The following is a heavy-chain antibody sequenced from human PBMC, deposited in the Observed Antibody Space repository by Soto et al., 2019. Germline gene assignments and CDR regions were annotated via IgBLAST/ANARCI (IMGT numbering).Heavy chain of an antibody. D-gene: IGHD5-12*01. J-gene: IGHJ6*03. CDR1: GGTISSYT. CDR3: ARDSGRYYYYYMDV. CDR2: IIPILGIA. V-gene: IGHV1-69*04. Sequence: SVKVSCKASGGTISSYTISWVRQAPGQGLEWMGRIIPILGIANYAQKFQGRVTITADKSTSTAYMELSSLRSEDTAVYYCARDSGRYYYYYMDVWGKGTTVTVSS.